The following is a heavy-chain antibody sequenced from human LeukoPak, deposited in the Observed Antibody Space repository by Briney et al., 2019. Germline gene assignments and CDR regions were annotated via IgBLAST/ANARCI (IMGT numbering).Heavy chain of an antibody. J-gene: IGHJ4*02. CDR2: IHSDGKT. V-gene: IGHV3-53*01. CDR1: GFTVSSNY. Sequence: GGSLRLSCAASGFTVSSNYVSWVRQAPGKGLEWVSVIHSDGKTYYADSVKGRFTISRDSSQNTLYLQMNSLRAADTAVYYCARHGVLRSIDDWGQGTLVTVSS. D-gene: IGHD3-3*01. CDR3: ARHGVLRSIDD.